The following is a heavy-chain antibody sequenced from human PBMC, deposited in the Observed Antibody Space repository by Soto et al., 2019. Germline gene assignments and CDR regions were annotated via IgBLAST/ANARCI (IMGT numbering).Heavy chain of an antibody. CDR1: GTTISSGDHY. J-gene: IGHJ4*02. CDR2: MYYTGKT. CDR3: ARVYGRGDYFDF. Sequence: QVQLQESGPGLVKPSQTLSLTCTVSGTTISSGDHYWSWIRQAPGKGLEWIGYMYYTGKTYYNTSLQMRVPLTWDTSKIPVFLKMTFGTAADTAPYFCARVYGRGDYFDFWGRGTLVSVSS. D-gene: IGHD1-26*01. V-gene: IGHV4-30-4*01.